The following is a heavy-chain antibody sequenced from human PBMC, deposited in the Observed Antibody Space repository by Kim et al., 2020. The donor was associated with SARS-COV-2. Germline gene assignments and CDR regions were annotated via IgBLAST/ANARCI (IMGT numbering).Heavy chain of an antibody. CDR2: IYYSGST. V-gene: IGHV4-59*13. CDR1: GGSINSYY. J-gene: IGHJ5*02. Sequence: SETLSLTCTVSGGSINSYYWSWIRQSPGKGLEWIGYIYYSGSTNYNPSLKSRVTISVDTSKNQFSLKVSSVTAADTAVYYCAGGMRYNWFDPWGQGTLVTVSS. D-gene: IGHD1-20*01. CDR3: AGGMRYNWFDP.